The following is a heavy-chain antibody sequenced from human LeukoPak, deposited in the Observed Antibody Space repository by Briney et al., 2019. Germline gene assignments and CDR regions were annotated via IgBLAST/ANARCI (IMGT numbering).Heavy chain of an antibody. J-gene: IGHJ4*02. Sequence: RTGGSLRLSCAASGFTFSDYYMSWIRQAPGKGLEWVSYISSSGSTIYYADSVKGRFTISRDNAKNSLYLQMNSLRAEDTAVYYCASGGDYVGIAATFRYWGQGTLVTVSS. V-gene: IGHV3-11*01. CDR2: ISSSGSTI. CDR1: GFTFSDYY. D-gene: IGHD4-23*01. CDR3: ASGGDYVGIAATFRY.